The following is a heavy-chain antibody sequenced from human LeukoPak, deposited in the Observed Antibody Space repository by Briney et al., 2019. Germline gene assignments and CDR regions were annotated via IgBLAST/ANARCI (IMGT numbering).Heavy chain of an antibody. V-gene: IGHV4-39*07. J-gene: IGHJ4*02. CDR1: GGSISSSSYY. CDR3: ARSVAAEGEIDY. Sequence: SETLSLTCTVSGGSISSSSYYWGWIRQPPGKGLEWIGSIYYSGSTYYNPSLKSRVTMSVDTSKNQFSLKLSSVTAADTAVYYCARSVAAEGEIDYWGQGTLVTVSS. CDR2: IYYSGST. D-gene: IGHD6-19*01.